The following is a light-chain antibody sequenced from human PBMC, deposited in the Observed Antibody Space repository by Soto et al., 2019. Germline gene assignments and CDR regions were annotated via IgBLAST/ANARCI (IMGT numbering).Light chain of an antibody. CDR3: QVWDSSSDHRGV. CDR2: YDS. CDR1: NIGSKT. V-gene: IGLV3-21*04. J-gene: IGLJ1*01. Sequence: SSELTQPPSVSVAPGKTASITCGGNNIGSKTVHWYQQKPGQAPVLVMYYDSDRPSGIPERFSGSKSGNTATLTISRVEAGDEADYYCQVWDSSSDHRGVFGTGTKLTVL.